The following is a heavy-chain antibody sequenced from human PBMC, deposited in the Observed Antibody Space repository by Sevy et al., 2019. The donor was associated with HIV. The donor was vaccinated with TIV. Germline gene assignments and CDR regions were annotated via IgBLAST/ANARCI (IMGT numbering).Heavy chain of an antibody. D-gene: IGHD6-13*01. J-gene: IGHJ4*02. V-gene: IGHV3-53*01. CDR1: GFTVSSNY. Sequence: GGSLRLSCAASGFTVSSNYMSRVRHAPGKGLEWVSVIYSGGSTYYADSVKGRFTISRDNSKNTLYLQMNSLRAEDTAVYYCARDHSSSWYDYWGQGTLVTVSS. CDR2: IYSGGST. CDR3: ARDHSSSWYDY.